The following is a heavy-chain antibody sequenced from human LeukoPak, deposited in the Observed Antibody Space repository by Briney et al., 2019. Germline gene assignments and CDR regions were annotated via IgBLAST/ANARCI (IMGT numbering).Heavy chain of an antibody. V-gene: IGHV3-43*02. D-gene: IGHD5-18*01. J-gene: IGHJ4*02. Sequence: PGGSLRLSCAASGFTFDDYAMHWVRQAPGKGLEWVSLISGDGGSAYYADSVKGRFTISRDNSKNSLFLQMNSLRTEDTAFYYCAKALRSGSSYGFHALGPFDYWDQGTLVTVSS. CDR1: GFTFDDYA. CDR2: ISGDGGSA. CDR3: AKALRSGSSYGFHALGPFDY.